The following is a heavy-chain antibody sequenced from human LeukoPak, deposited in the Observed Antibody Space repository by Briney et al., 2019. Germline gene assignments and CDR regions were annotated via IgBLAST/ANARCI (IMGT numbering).Heavy chain of an antibody. CDR3: ARGKAAAARPYYYYYGMDV. V-gene: IGHV3-11*01. J-gene: IGHJ6*02. CDR1: GFTFSDYY. CDR2: ISSSGSTI. D-gene: IGHD6-13*01. Sequence: PGGSLRLSCAASGFTFSDYYMSWIHQAPGKGLEWVSYISSSGSTIYYVDSVKGRFTISRDNAKNSLYLQMNSLRAEDTAVYYCARGKAAAARPYYYYYGMDVWGQGTTVTVSS.